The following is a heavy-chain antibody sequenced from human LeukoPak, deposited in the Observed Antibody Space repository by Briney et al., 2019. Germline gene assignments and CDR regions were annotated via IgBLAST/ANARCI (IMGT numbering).Heavy chain of an antibody. Sequence: GGSLRLSCAASGFTFSSYAMSWVRQAPGKGLEWVSAISGSGGSTYYADSVKGRFTISRDNSKNTLYLQMNSLRAEDTAVYYCAKEDADYTPYYYYGMDVWGQGTTVTVSS. CDR1: GFTFSSYA. J-gene: IGHJ6*02. D-gene: IGHD4-11*01. CDR3: AKEDADYTPYYYYGMDV. CDR2: ISGSGGST. V-gene: IGHV3-23*01.